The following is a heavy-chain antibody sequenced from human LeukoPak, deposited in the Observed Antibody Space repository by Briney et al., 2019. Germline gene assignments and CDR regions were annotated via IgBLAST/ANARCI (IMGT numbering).Heavy chain of an antibody. J-gene: IGHJ6*02. Sequence: SETLSLTCTVSGDSISSRSYYWGWIRQPPGKGLEWIGSVYYSGSTNYNTSLKSRVTISVDTSRTQLSLKLSSVTAADTAVYYCARDREQSSNTVTTRPGYYYGMDVWGQGTTVTVSS. CDR1: GDSISSRSYY. D-gene: IGHD4-17*01. CDR3: ARDREQSSNTVTTRPGYYYGMDV. CDR2: VYYSGST. V-gene: IGHV4-39*07.